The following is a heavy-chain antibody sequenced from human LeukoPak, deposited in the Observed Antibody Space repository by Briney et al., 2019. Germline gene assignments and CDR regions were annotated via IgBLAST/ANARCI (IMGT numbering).Heavy chain of an antibody. CDR2: IIPIFGTA. CDR3: ARGYCSSTSCYRDDAFDI. J-gene: IGHJ3*02. V-gene: IGHV1-69*05. D-gene: IGHD2-2*01. Sequence: ASVKVSCKASGGTFSSYAISWVRQAPGQGLEWMGGIIPIFGTANYAQKFQGRVTITTDESTSTAYMELSSLRSEDTAVYYCARGYCSSTSCYRDDAFDIWGQGTVVTVSS. CDR1: GGTFSSYA.